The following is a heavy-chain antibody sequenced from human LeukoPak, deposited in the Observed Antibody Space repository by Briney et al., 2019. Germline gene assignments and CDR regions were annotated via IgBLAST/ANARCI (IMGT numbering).Heavy chain of an antibody. CDR3: ARREAEESGPIDY. D-gene: IGHD3-3*01. Sequence: GGSLRLSCSASGFTFYKSAMTWVRQAPGPGLEGVSPISGRGDFTYYADSVKGRFTISRDNSRNILYLRMSSLRADDTAVYYCARREAEESGPIDYWGQGTLVTVSS. CDR2: ISGRGDFT. CDR1: GFTFYKSA. J-gene: IGHJ4*02. V-gene: IGHV3-23*01.